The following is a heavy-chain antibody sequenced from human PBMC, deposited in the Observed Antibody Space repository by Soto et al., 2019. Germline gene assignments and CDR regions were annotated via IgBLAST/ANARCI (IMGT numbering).Heavy chain of an antibody. CDR1: GFSLSTSGVG. CDR2: IYWDDDK. J-gene: IGHJ4*02. Sequence: QITLKESGPTLVKPTQTLTLTCTFSGFSLSTSGVGVGWIRQPPGKALEWLALIYWDDDKRYSPSLKSRLTIPKDSSKNQVVLTMTNIDPVDTATYYCAHSYYYDSSGYYRFGYWGQGTLVTVSS. D-gene: IGHD3-22*01. V-gene: IGHV2-5*02. CDR3: AHSYYYDSSGYYRFGY.